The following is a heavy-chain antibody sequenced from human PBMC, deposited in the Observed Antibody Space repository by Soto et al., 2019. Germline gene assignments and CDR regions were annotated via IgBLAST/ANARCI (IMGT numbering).Heavy chain of an antibody. CDR3: ARAHYGDYGYGMDV. CDR1: GGSISSGGYS. J-gene: IGHJ6*02. D-gene: IGHD4-17*01. Sequence: QLQLQESASGLVKPSQTLSLTCAVSGGSISSGGYSWSWIRQPPGKGLEWIGYIQHGGSTYYNPSLKSRVTISVDRSKNQFSLKLTSVTAADTAVYYCARAHYGDYGYGMDVWGQGTTVTVSS. V-gene: IGHV4-30-2*01. CDR2: IQHGGST.